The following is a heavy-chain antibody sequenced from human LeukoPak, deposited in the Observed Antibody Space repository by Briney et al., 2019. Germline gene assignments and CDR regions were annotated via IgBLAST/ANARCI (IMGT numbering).Heavy chain of an antibody. D-gene: IGHD6-6*01. V-gene: IGHV5-51*01. J-gene: IGHJ4*02. CDR3: ARYIAAREMNFDY. CDR1: GYRFTSYW. Sequence: GESLKISGKGSGYRFTSYWMGGVRQMPGKGLEWMGIIYPGDSDTRYSPSFQGQVTHSADKSISTAYLQWSSLKASDTAMYYCARYIAAREMNFDYWGQGTLVTVSS. CDR2: IYPGDSDT.